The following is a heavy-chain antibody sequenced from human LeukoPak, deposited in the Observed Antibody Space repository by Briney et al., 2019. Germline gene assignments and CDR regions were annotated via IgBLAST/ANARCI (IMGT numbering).Heavy chain of an antibody. CDR1: GGSISSSSYY. CDR2: IYYSGST. Sequence: NPSETLSLTCTVSGGSISSSSYYWGWIRQPPGKGLEWIGSIYYSGSTYYNPSLKSRVTISVDTSKNQFSLKLSSVTAADTAVYYCASDGLRAPRFDPWGQGTLVTVSS. CDR3: ASDGLRAPRFDP. J-gene: IGHJ5*02. V-gene: IGHV4-39*07. D-gene: IGHD5-18*01.